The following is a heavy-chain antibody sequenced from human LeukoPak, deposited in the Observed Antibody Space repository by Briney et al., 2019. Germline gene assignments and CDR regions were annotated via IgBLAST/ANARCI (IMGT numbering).Heavy chain of an antibody. V-gene: IGHV4-61*08. CDR1: GGSVSNGGYY. CDR3: ARDSLLRGSGWDYWYFDL. Sequence: PSETLSLTCTVSGGSVSNGGYYWSWIRQPPGKGLEWIGNMHYSGSSNYNPSLKSRVTISVDSSMNQFSLLLTSATAADTAVYYCARDSLLRGSGWDYWYFDLWGRGTLVTVSS. CDR2: MHYSGSS. D-gene: IGHD6-25*01. J-gene: IGHJ2*01.